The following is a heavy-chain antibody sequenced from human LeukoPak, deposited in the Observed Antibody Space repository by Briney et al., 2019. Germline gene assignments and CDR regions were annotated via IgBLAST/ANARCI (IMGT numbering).Heavy chain of an antibody. CDR1: GGSFSGYY. CDR2: INHSGST. CDR3: ARGAGDLWSGYQKYYYMDV. V-gene: IGHV4-34*01. D-gene: IGHD3-3*01. Sequence: SETLSLTCAVYGGSFSGYYWSWIRQPPGKGLEWIGEINHSGSTNYNPSLKSRVTISVDTSKNQFSLKLSSVTAADTAVYYCARGAGDLWSGYQKYYYMDVWGKGTTVTVSS. J-gene: IGHJ6*03.